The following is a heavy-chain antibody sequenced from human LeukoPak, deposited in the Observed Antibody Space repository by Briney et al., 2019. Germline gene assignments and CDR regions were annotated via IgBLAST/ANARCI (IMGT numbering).Heavy chain of an antibody. CDR2: INRDGSTT. J-gene: IGHJ6*03. CDR3: ARDGYNHHYYYYYMDV. CDR1: GFTFSNYW. V-gene: IGHV3-74*03. D-gene: IGHD5-24*01. Sequence: GGSLRLSCAASGFTFSNYWVHWVRQAPGKGLVWVSRINRDGSTTKYADSVKGRFTVSRDNAKNSLYLQMNSLRAEDTAVYYCARDGYNHHYYYYYMDVWGKGTTVTVSS.